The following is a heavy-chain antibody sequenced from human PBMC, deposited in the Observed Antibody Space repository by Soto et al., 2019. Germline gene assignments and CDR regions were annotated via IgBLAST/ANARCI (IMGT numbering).Heavy chain of an antibody. Sequence: EVQLVESGGGLVKPGGSLRLSCAASGFTFSNAWMSWVRQAPGKGLEWVGRIKSKTDGGTTDYAAPVKGRFTISRDDSKNTLYLQMNSLKTEDTAVYYCTTEQYCGGGSCYPSGFDYWGQGTLVTVSS. CDR2: IKSKTDGGTT. CDR3: TTEQYCGGGSCYPSGFDY. J-gene: IGHJ4*02. V-gene: IGHV3-15*01. CDR1: GFTFSNAW. D-gene: IGHD2-15*01.